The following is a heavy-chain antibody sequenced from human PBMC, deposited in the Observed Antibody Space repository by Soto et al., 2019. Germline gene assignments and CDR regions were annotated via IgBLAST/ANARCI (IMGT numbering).Heavy chain of an antibody. V-gene: IGHV3-21*01. D-gene: IGHD1-1*01. Sequence: VQLVESGGGLVNPGGSLRLSCAASGFAFNVYSMIWVRKAPGKGLEWVSSINTNSAYISYADSVKGRFTISRDNSRNSLYLQMHNLRAEDTAVYYCAREALSTVPPSWGQGTLVTVSA. CDR2: INTNSAYI. CDR3: AREALSTVPPS. CDR1: GFAFNVYS. J-gene: IGHJ4*02.